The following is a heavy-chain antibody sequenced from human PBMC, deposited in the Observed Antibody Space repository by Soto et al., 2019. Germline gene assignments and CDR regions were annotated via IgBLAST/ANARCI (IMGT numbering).Heavy chain of an antibody. CDR1: GFTFRSYG. J-gene: IGHJ6*03. Sequence: QVHLVESGGGVVQPGRSLRLSCAASGFTFRSYGMHWVRQAPGKGLEWVAIISYDGSNKDYADSVKGRFTISRDNSKNTLYLEMNSLRADDTAVYYCAKELCSSPSGYPYHFHLDVWGKGTTVTVSS. D-gene: IGHD2-2*01. CDR2: ISYDGSNK. CDR3: AKELCSSPSGYPYHFHLDV. V-gene: IGHV3-30*18.